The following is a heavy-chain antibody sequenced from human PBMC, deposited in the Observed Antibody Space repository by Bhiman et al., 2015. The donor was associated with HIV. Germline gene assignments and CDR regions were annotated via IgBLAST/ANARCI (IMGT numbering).Heavy chain of an antibody. J-gene: IGHJ4*02. V-gene: IGHV3-21*03. CDR3: ARGVAMVRGIGLFGGDF. CDR1: GFTFTNYS. Sequence: VQLVESGGGVVQPGRSLRLSCGASGFTFTNYSMNWVRQAPGTGLEWVSSISSSSGHIFYADSVKGRFTISRDNAKNSLYLQMKSLRADDTAVYYCARGVAMVRGIGLFGGDFWGQGTLVTVSS. CDR2: ISSSSGHI. D-gene: IGHD3-10*01.